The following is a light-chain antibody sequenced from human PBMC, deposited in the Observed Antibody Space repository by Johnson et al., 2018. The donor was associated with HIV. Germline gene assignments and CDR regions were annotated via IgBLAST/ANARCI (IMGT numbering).Light chain of an antibody. J-gene: IGLJ1*01. CDR3: GTWDSNLSVYV. CDR2: DNN. V-gene: IGLV1-51*01. CDR1: SYNIGNNY. Sequence: QSVLTQPPSVSAAPGQRVTISCSGSSYNIGNNYVSWYQHLPGTAPKLLIYDNNKRPSGIPDRFSGSKSGTSATLGITGLQTGDEADYYCGTWDSNLSVYVFGTGTKVSVL.